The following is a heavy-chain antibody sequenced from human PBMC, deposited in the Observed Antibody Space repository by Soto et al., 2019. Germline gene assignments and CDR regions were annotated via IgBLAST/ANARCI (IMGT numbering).Heavy chain of an antibody. CDR2: ISGPGGRT. J-gene: IGHJ6*02. D-gene: IGHD3-3*01. V-gene: IGHV3-23*01. CDR1: EFTFNNYA. CDR3: AKVESYDFWGGYDYYDYSHYGMDV. Sequence: PGGSLRISCAASEFTFNNYAMTWVRQTPGKGLEWVAGISGPGGRTYYADSVKGRFTISRDNSKNTLFLQMNGLRGEDTAVYYCAKVESYDFWGGYDYYDYSHYGMDVWGQGTTVTVSS.